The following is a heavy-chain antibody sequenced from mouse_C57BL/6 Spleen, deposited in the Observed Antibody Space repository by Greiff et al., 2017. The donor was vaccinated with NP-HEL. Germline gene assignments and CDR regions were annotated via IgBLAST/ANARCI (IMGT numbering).Heavy chain of an antibody. CDR1: GFTFSDYY. CDR2: INYDGSST. V-gene: IGHV5-16*01. D-gene: IGHD1-1*01. Sequence: EVKVVESEGGLVQPGSSMKLSCTASGFTFSDYYMAWVRQVPEKGLEWVANINYDGSSTYYLDSLKSRFIISRDNAKNILYLQMSSLKSEDTATYYCAREGGTVVATYWYFDVWGTGTTVTVSS. J-gene: IGHJ1*03. CDR3: AREGGTVVATYWYFDV.